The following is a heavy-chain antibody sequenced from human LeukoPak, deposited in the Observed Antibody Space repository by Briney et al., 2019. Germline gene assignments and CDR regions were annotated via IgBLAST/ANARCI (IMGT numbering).Heavy chain of an antibody. CDR3: VKESPYGSPRFYYFDD. CDR2: IRGGDGRT. D-gene: IGHD1-26*01. Sequence: GGSLRLSCTASGFTFSSYAMSWVRQAPGKWPEWVSAIRGGDGRTFYGDCVKGRSTISRDNSRNTVYLQVNSLRAEDTALYYCVKESPYGSPRFYYFDDWGQGTLVTVSS. V-gene: IGHV3-23*01. CDR1: GFTFSSYA. J-gene: IGHJ4*02.